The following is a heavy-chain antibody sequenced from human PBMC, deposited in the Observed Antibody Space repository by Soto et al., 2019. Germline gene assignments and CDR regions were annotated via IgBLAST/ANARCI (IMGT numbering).Heavy chain of an antibody. V-gene: IGHV4-59*01. J-gene: IGHJ6*02. D-gene: IGHD3-10*01. CDR3: ARGDPVQLGEYDYYYGMDV. CDR1: GGSISSYY. Sequence: QVQLQESGPGLVKPSETLSLTCTVSGGSISSYYWSWIRQPPGKGLEWIGYIYYSGSTNYNPSLKSRVTRSVDTSKNQFSLKLSAVTAADTAVYYCARGDPVQLGEYDYYYGMDVWGQGTTVTVSS. CDR2: IYYSGST.